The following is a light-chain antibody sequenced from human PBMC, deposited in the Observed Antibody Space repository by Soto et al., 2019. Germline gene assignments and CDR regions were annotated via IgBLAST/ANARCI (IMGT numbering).Light chain of an antibody. V-gene: IGKV3-15*01. CDR2: GAS. Sequence: EIVMTQSPATLSVSPGERATLSCRASQSVSSNLAWYQQKPGQAPRLLIYGASTRATGIPARFSGGGSGTEFTLTFSSLQSEDFAVYYCQQYNSWPQTFGQGTKVEIK. CDR1: QSVSSN. CDR3: QQYNSWPQT. J-gene: IGKJ1*01.